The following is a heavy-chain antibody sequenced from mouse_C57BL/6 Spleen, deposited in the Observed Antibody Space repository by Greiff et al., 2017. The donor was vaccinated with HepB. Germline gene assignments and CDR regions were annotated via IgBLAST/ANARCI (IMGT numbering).Heavy chain of an antibody. CDR3: ARDYSNYGPFDY. CDR2: INPSSGYT. D-gene: IGHD2-5*01. CDR1: GYTFTSYW. Sequence: QVQLQQSGPELVKPGASVKLSCKASGYTFTSYWMHWVKQRPGQGLEWIGYINPSSGYTKYNQKFKDKATLTADKSSSTAYMQLSSLTYEDSAVYYCARDYSNYGPFDYWGQGTTLTVSS. J-gene: IGHJ2*01. V-gene: IGHV1-7*01.